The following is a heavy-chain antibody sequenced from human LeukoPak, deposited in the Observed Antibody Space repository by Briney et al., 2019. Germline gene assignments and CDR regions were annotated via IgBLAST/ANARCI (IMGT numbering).Heavy chain of an antibody. CDR2: TYYRSKWYN. V-gene: IGHV6-1*01. Sequence: SQTLSLTCAVSGDSVSNNIAAWHWIRQSPSRGLEWLGRTYYRSKWYNDYAVSVKGRITINPDTSKNQLSLQLNSVTPEDTAVYYCARDVTGGSLFDYWGQGTLVTVSS. CDR3: ARDVTGGSLFDY. D-gene: IGHD2-21*02. J-gene: IGHJ4*02. CDR1: GDSVSNNIAA.